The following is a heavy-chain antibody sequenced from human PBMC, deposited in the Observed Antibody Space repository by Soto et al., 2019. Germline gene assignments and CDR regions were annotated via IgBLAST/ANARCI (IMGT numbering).Heavy chain of an antibody. Sequence: PGESLKISCKGSGYSFTSYWIGWVRQMPGKGLEWMGIIYPGDSDTRYSPSFQGQVTISADKSISTAYLQWSSLKASDTAMYYCARLRRYSYGLTGDAFDIWGQGTMVTVSS. D-gene: IGHD5-18*01. CDR2: IYPGDSDT. CDR1: GYSFTSYW. J-gene: IGHJ3*02. CDR3: ARLRRYSYGLTGDAFDI. V-gene: IGHV5-51*01.